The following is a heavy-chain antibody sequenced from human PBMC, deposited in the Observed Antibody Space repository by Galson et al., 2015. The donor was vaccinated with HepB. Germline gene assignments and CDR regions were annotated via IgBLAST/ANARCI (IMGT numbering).Heavy chain of an antibody. V-gene: IGHV1-46*01. CDR1: GYMSTNYY. Sequence: SVKVSCKASGYMSTNYYMHWVRQAPGQGLEWMGIINPSGDSTTYAQKIQGRVTMTRDTSTSTLYMELSSLRSEDTAVYYCARDPLDSSGSPPDYWGQGTLVTVSA. D-gene: IGHD6-19*01. J-gene: IGHJ4*02. CDR3: ARDPLDSSGSPPDY. CDR2: INPSGDST.